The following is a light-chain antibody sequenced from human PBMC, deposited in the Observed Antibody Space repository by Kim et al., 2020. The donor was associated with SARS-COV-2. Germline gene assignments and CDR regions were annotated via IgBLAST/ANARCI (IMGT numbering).Light chain of an antibody. J-gene: IGKJ1*01. V-gene: IGKV2-30*02. CDR2: KIS. Sequence: PAPFSCLSSQRLVPSNENNYVNWFQQRPGQSPRRLLYKISNREPGVPDRVSGSGSGTDFTLKISRVEAEDVGVYYCMQGTQWPWTFGQGTKVDIK. CDR1: QRLVPSNENNY. CDR3: MQGTQWPWT.